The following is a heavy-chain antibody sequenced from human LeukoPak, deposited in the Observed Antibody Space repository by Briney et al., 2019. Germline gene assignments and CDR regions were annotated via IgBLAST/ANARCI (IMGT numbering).Heavy chain of an antibody. V-gene: IGHV1-2*02. D-gene: IGHD3-22*01. J-gene: IGHJ4*02. CDR3: ARGLAVVSPFDF. Sequence: ASVKVSCKASGYTLTGYYIHWVRQAPGQGPEWMGWINTNSGGTNYGQKFQGRVTMTRDTSISTANMELSRLTSDDTAVYYCARGLAVVSPFDFWGQGTLVTVSS. CDR2: INTNSGGT. CDR1: GYTLTGYY.